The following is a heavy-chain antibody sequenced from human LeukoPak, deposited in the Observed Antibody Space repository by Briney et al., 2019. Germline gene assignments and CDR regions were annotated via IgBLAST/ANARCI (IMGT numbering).Heavy chain of an antibody. V-gene: IGHV3-7*01. D-gene: IGHD3-9*01. CDR1: GFTFSSHW. J-gene: IGHJ4*02. CDR2: IKEDGSEK. Sequence: GSLRLSCVVSGFTFSSHWMSWVRQAPGKGLEGVANIKEDGSEKYYVDSVKGRFTISRDNAKKSLYLQMDSLRAEDTAVYYCATHGYSELRYFDWSTNEWGQGTLVTVSS. CDR3: ATHGYSELRYFDWSTNE.